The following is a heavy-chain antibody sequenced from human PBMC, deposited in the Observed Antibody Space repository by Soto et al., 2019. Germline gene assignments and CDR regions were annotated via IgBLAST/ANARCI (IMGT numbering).Heavy chain of an antibody. CDR2: ISSSSSYI. D-gene: IGHD3-3*01. CDR3: ARDRPHDF. Sequence: GGSLRLSRAAAGFTLSRQCMNWVRQAPGKGLEWVSSISSSSSYIYYADSVKGRFTISRDNAKNSLYLQMNSLRAEDTAVYYCARDRPHDFWSQGTLVTVSS. J-gene: IGHJ4*02. V-gene: IGHV3-21*01. CDR1: GFTLSRQC.